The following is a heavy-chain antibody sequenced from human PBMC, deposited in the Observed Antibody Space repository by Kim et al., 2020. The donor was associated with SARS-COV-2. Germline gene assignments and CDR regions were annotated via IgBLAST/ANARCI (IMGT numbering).Heavy chain of an antibody. V-gene: IGHV3-74*01. D-gene: IGHD2-15*01. CDR3: ASGLTPGQY. CDR2: IIPDGRST. CDR1: GFTFSEYW. J-gene: IGHJ4*02. Sequence: GGSLRLSCAASGFTFSEYWMHWVRQAPGKGLVWVSRIIPDGRSTSYADXVKGRVTXSRDXAKNPLYLHMNSLRAEDTALXSXASGLTPGQYWGQGTLGTVSX.